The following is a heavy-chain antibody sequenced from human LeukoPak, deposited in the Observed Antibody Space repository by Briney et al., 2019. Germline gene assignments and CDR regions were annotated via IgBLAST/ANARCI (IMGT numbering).Heavy chain of an antibody. Sequence: SETLSLTCTVSGGSISSGDYYWSWIRQPPGKGLEWIGYIYYSGSTYYNPSLKSRVTISVDTSKNQFSLKLSPVTAADTAVYYCAGLYDSSGTYCFDYWGQGTLVTVSS. CDR1: GGSISSGDYY. CDR3: AGLYDSSGTYCFDY. CDR2: IYYSGST. D-gene: IGHD3-22*01. J-gene: IGHJ4*02. V-gene: IGHV4-30-4*01.